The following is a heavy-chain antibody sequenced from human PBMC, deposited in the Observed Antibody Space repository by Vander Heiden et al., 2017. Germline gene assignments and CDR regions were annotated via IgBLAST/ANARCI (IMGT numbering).Heavy chain of an antibody. CDR3: ARGLDPTPTIAGNHGVWLDP. Sequence: QVQLQESGPGQVKPSETLSLTCIVSGGSMSNYYWRWFRQPPGKGLEWIGYMYYSGSTIYNPSLKSRVTISADTSKNQFSLKLSSVTAADTAVYYCARGLDPTPTIAGNHGVWLDPWGQGTLVTVSS. CDR1: GGSMSNYY. D-gene: IGHD6-13*01. CDR2: MYYSGST. V-gene: IGHV4-59*01. J-gene: IGHJ5*02.